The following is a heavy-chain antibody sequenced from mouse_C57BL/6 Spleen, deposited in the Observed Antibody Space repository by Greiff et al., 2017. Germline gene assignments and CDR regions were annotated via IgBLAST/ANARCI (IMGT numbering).Heavy chain of an antibody. CDR2: IWTGGGT. CDR1: GFSLTSYA. Sequence: VQRVESGPGLVAPSQSLSITCTVSGFSLTSYAISWVRQPPGKGLEWLGVIWTGGGTNYNSALKSRLSISKDNSKSQVFLKMNSLQTDDTARYYCASISSLYYYGSSYWYFDVWGTGTTVTVSS. V-gene: IGHV2-9-1*01. CDR3: ASISSLYYYGSSYWYFDV. D-gene: IGHD1-1*01. J-gene: IGHJ1*03.